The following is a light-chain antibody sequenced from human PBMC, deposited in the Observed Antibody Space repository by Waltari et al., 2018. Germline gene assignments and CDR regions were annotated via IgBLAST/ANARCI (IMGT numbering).Light chain of an antibody. V-gene: IGLV2-14*01. CDR3: SSFTSISTSVV. CDR2: DVT. CDR1: SNDVGGYNY. Sequence: QSALTQPASVSGSPGQSITISCTGTSNDVGGYNYVSWYKQHPGKAPKVLISDVTERPSGVSLRFSGSKSGNTASLTISGLQAEDEADYYCSSFTSISTSVVFGGGTKLTVL. J-gene: IGLJ2*01.